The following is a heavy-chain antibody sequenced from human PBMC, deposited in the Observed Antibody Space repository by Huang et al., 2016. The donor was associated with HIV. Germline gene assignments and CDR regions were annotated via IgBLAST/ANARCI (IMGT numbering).Heavy chain of an antibody. J-gene: IGHJ6*03. CDR2: IYYIGNG. D-gene: IGHD4-17*01. CDR3: ASRTTVTTTSNYHYFYMDV. Sequence: QLQLQESGPGLVKPSETLSLTCTVSGGSISSSSYYWGWLRQSPGKGLEWIGSIYYIGNGYYNPSLKSRVTMSVDRSSNQVSLKMHSVTAADTAVYYCASRTTVTTTSNYHYFYMDVWGKGTTVIVSS. V-gene: IGHV4-39*01. CDR1: GGSISSSSYY.